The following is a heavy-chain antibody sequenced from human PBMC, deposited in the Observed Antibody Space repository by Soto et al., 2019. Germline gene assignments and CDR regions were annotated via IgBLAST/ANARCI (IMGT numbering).Heavy chain of an antibody. J-gene: IGHJ4*02. CDR2: IYYSGST. V-gene: IGHV4-30-4*01. CDR3: ARYEYSSSPYFDY. CDR1: GGSISRGDYY. Sequence: SETLSLTGTVSGGSISRGDYYWSWIRQPPGKGLEWIGYIYYSGSTYYNPSLKSRVTISVDTSKNQFSLKLSSVTAADTAVYYCARYEYSSSPYFDYWGQGTLVPSPQ. D-gene: IGHD6-13*01.